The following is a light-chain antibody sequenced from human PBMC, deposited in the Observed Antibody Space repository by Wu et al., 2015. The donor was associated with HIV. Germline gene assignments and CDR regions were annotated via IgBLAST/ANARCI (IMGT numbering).Light chain of an antibody. CDR2: GAS. CDR3: QQYDRSPLT. Sequence: EIVMTQSPATLSVSPGERATLSCRASQTVNSRLAWYQQKPGQVPRLLISGASTRATGIPARFTGSGSGTEFTLTISSLQSEDFAVYYCQQYDRSPLTFGGGTEGGDQT. J-gene: IGKJ4*01. CDR1: QTVNSR. V-gene: IGKV3-15*01.